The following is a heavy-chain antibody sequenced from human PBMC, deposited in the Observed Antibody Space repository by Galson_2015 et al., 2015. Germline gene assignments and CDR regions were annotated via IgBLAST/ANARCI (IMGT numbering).Heavy chain of an antibody. CDR2: IDWEDDK. D-gene: IGHD3-22*01. Sequence: PALVKPTQTLTLTCSFSGFSLDTREMSVAWVRQPPGKALEWLARIDWEDDKYYSPSLKTRLTISKDTSKNQVVLTMTDMDPVDTATYYCARTNYESSANISLNYYYYFMDVWGKGTRVTVSS. V-gene: IGHV2-70*18. CDR3: ARTNYESSANISLNYYYYFMDV. J-gene: IGHJ6*03. CDR1: GFSLDTREMS.